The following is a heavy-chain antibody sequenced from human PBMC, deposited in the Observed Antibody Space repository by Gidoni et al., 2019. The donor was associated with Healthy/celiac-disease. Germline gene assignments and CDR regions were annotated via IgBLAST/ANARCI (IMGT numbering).Heavy chain of an antibody. Sequence: QVQLQESGPGLVKPSESLSLTCTVSGGSISSYYWSWIRQPPGKGLEWIGYIYYSGSTNYNPSLKSRVTISVDTSKNQFSLKLSSVTAADTAVYYCARDKALFDPWGQGTLVTVSS. V-gene: IGHV4-59*01. CDR3: ARDKALFDP. CDR1: GGSISSYY. J-gene: IGHJ5*02. CDR2: IYYSGST.